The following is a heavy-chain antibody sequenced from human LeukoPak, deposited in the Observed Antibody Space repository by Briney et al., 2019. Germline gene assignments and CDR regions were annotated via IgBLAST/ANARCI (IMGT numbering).Heavy chain of an antibody. J-gene: IGHJ4*02. D-gene: IGHD3-22*01. Sequence: GGSLRLSCAASGFTVSSNYMNWVRQAPGKGLEWVSIIYSGGSTYYADSVKGRFTISSDNSKNTLYLQMNSLRAEDTAVYYCAKTYYYDSSNYPPMDYWGQGTLVTVSS. V-gene: IGHV3-53*01. CDR3: AKTYYYDSSNYPPMDY. CDR1: GFTVSSNY. CDR2: IYSGGST.